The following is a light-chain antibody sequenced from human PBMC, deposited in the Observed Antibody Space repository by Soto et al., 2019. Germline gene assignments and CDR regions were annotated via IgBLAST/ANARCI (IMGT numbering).Light chain of an antibody. CDR2: GAS. V-gene: IGKV3-15*01. CDR1: QSVNSN. J-gene: IGKJ4*01. Sequence: EKVMTQSPAALSVSPGERATLSCRASQSVNSNLAWYQQKPGQAPRLLLYGASTRATGIPARFSGSASGTEFTLTISSLQSEDSAVYYCRQYNDWPLTFGGGTKVDIK. CDR3: RQYNDWPLT.